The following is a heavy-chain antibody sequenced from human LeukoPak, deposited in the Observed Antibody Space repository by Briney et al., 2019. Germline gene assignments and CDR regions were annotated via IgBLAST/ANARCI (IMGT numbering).Heavy chain of an antibody. Sequence: GGSLRLSCTASGFTFGDYAMSWVRQAPGKGLEWIGFIRSKAYGGTTEYAASVKGRFTISRDDSRSIAYLQMNSLKTEDTAVYYCTRGDRIAATYWGQGTLVTVSS. CDR2: IRSKAYGGTT. CDR1: GFTFGDYA. V-gene: IGHV3-49*04. CDR3: TRGDRIAATY. D-gene: IGHD6-6*01. J-gene: IGHJ4*02.